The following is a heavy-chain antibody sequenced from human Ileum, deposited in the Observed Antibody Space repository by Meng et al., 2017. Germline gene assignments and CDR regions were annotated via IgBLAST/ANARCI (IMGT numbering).Heavy chain of an antibody. D-gene: IGHD3-10*01. CDR3: ARFVAGSVRVFV. CDR1: GFTFSRQW. J-gene: IGHJ6*01. Sequence: GGSLRLSCVASGFTFSRQWMSWVRQAPGKGLEWVANIKEDGSETYYVDSVRGRFTISRDNAKNSLNLQMNSLRAEDTAVYYCARFVAGSVRVFVGGQGTTVTVSS. CDR2: IKEDGSET. V-gene: IGHV3-7*01.